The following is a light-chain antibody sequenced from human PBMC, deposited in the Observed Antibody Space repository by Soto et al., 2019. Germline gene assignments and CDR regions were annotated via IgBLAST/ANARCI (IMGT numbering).Light chain of an antibody. J-gene: IGKJ4*01. Sequence: DIQMTQSPSTLSASVGDRITITCRASQTISTMLAWYQQKPGKAPKFLIYKASTLESGVPSTFSGSGSGTEFTLTISSLQPDDFALYYCQQYNDYPLTFGGGTKVEIK. V-gene: IGKV1-5*03. CDR2: KAS. CDR1: QTISTM. CDR3: QQYNDYPLT.